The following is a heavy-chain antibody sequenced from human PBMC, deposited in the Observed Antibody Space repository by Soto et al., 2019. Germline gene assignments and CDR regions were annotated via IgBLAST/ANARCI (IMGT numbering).Heavy chain of an antibody. D-gene: IGHD2-15*01. CDR2: IKSKTDGGTT. V-gene: IGHV3-15*01. CDR1: GFTFSNAW. J-gene: IGHJ6*02. CDR3: TTGLKAANYHYYGMDV. Sequence: PGGSLRLSCAASGFTFSNAWMSWVRQAPGKGLEWVGRIKSKTDGGTTDYAAPVKGRFTISRDDSKNTLYLQMNSLKTEDTAVYYCTTGLKAANYHYYGMDVWGQGTTVTVSS.